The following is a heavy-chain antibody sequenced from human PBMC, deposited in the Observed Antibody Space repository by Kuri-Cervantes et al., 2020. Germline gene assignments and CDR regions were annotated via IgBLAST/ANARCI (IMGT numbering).Heavy chain of an antibody. V-gene: IGHV4-31*01. Sequence: LRLSCAVSGYSISSAYYWTWIRQHPGKGLEWIGHIHYSGSTYYTPSLKSLVTISVDTSKKQFSLKMSSVTAADTAVYYCARASSEQLGGYYYYYMDVWGKGTTVTVSS. CDR3: ARASSEQLGGYYYYYMDV. D-gene: IGHD6-13*01. CDR2: IHYSGST. CDR1: GYSISSAYY. J-gene: IGHJ6*03.